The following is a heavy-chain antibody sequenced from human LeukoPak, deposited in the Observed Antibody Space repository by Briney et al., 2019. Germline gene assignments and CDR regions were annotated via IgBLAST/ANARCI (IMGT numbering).Heavy chain of an antibody. D-gene: IGHD2-15*01. CDR2: IYTSGST. Sequence: SETLSLTCTVSGGSISSYYWSWIRQPAGKGLEWIGRIYTSGSTNYNPSLKSRVTMSVDTSKNEFSLKLSSVTAADTAVYYCARDSPPAYCSGGSCYFDYWGQGTLVTVSS. V-gene: IGHV4-4*07. J-gene: IGHJ4*02. CDR3: ARDSPPAYCSGGSCYFDY. CDR1: GGSISSYY.